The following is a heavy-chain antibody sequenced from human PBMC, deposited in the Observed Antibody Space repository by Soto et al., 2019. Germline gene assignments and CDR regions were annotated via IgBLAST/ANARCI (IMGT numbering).Heavy chain of an antibody. CDR3: ARRARPDFYYMDV. J-gene: IGHJ6*03. D-gene: IGHD6-6*01. Sequence: EVQLAESGGGLAQPGGSLRLSCAASGFTLSGYAMDWVRQAPGKGLEYVSGISSNGVGTYYANSVQGRFTISRDNSKNTVYLHIGCLRPEDMAVYYCARRARPDFYYMDVWGKGTTVTVSS. CDR1: GFTLSGYA. CDR2: ISSNGVGT. V-gene: IGHV3-64*01.